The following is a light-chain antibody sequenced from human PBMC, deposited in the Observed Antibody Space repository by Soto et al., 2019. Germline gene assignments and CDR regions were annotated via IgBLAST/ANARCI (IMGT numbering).Light chain of an antibody. V-gene: IGKV1-39*01. CDR3: QQSYSTPT. CDR2: AAS. CDR1: QSISNY. Sequence: DIQMTQSPSSLSASVGDRVTITCRASQSISNYLNWYQQKPGKAHKLLIYAASSLQSGVPSRFSGSGSGTAFNLTISSLQPDDFSTYYCQQSYSTPTFGQGTKLEIK. J-gene: IGKJ2*01.